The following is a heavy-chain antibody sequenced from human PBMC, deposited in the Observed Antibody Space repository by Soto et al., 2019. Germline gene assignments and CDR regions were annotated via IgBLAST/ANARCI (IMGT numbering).Heavy chain of an antibody. CDR1: DGSLTEYH. Sequence: SETLSLTCVVYDGSLTEYHWSWVRQTPGKGLEWVGEVSHHGTSHYNPSLGSRVIMSFDTSKDQFSLTLQSVTAADTGIYYCARGQSAVYVFFPPPFPFDPWGPGTPVTVSS. CDR3: ARGQSAVYVFFPPPFPFDP. V-gene: IGHV4-34*01. D-gene: IGHD3-10*02. J-gene: IGHJ5*02. CDR2: VSHHGTS.